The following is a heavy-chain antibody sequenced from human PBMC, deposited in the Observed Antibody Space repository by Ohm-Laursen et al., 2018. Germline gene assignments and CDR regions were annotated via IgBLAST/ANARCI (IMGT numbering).Heavy chain of an antibody. CDR3: ARYTYDAFDI. CDR1: GFTFSSYA. Sequence: GSLRLSCTASGFTFSSYAMSWVRQATGKGLEWAASIKEDGSEKYYLDSVKGRFTISRDNAKNSLYLQMNSLRAEDTAVYYCARYTYDAFDIWGQGTMVTVSS. D-gene: IGHD2-8*01. J-gene: IGHJ3*02. V-gene: IGHV3-7*01. CDR2: IKEDGSEK.